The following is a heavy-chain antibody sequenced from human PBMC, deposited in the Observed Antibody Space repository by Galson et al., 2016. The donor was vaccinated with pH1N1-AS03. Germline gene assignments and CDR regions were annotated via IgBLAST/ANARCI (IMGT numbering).Heavy chain of an antibody. V-gene: IGHV1-2*06. CDR1: GYSFSDYY. J-gene: IGHJ4*02. CDR3: ARGGGSSLDY. D-gene: IGHD1-26*01. CDR2: FNPSTGST. Sequence: SVKVSCKASGYSFSDYYIHWVRQAPGLGLDWMGRFNPSTGSTKYAQQFLGRVTMTRDTSISTAYMELSRLTSDDTAVYFCARGGGSSLDYWGQGTLVPVSS.